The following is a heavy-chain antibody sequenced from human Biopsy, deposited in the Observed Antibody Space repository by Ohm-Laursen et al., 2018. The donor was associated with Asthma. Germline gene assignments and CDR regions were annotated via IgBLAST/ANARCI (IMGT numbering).Heavy chain of an antibody. CDR2: IMTVFGTT. V-gene: IGHV1-69*01. CDR3: ARCQVGYSSGWSLLLKKIFYSGMDV. J-gene: IGHJ6*02. CDR1: GGTFSNFA. Sequence: SSVKVSCKAPGGTFSNFAISWVRQAPGQGLEWLGGIMTVFGTTNYAQKFQGRVTITADESTSTAYMEVTSLRSEDTAIYYCARCQVGYSSGWSLLLKKIFYSGMDVWGQGTAVTVSS. D-gene: IGHD6-19*01.